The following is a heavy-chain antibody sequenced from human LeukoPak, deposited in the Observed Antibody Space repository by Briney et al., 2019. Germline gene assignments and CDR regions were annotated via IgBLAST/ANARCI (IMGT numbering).Heavy chain of an antibody. J-gene: IGHJ4*01. CDR3: AREGRDRNRFEY. V-gene: IGHV4-59*01. CDR1: GASTSSYY. Sequence: SETLSLTCTVSGASTSSYYWSWIRQPPGKGLEWIGYIYYTGNTHYNFSLKSRVTISVATSKNQFSLKLSSVTAADTATYYCAREGRDRNRFEYWGHGTLVTVSS. CDR2: IYYTGNT. D-gene: IGHD1-14*01.